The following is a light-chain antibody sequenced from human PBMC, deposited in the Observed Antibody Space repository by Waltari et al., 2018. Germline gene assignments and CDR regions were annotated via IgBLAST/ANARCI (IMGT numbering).Light chain of an antibody. Sequence: EIVMTQSPVTLSVSPGERATLSCRASQSFSSNLAWFQKKPGQAPRLLIYGTSTRAAGIPARFSGSGSGTDFTLTISSLQSEDFAVYYCQQYDSWRTFGQGTKVEMK. CDR3: QQYDSWRT. CDR1: QSFSSN. CDR2: GTS. V-gene: IGKV3-15*01. J-gene: IGKJ1*01.